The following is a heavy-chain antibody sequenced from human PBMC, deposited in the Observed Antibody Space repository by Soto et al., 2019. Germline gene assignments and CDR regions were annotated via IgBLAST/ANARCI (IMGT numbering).Heavy chain of an antibody. V-gene: IGHV3-13*01. D-gene: IGHD2-15*01. CDR1: GFTFSSHD. J-gene: IGHJ4*02. CDR3: ARRFCSTGSCRGIGFDY. Sequence: LRLSCAASGFTFSSHDMHWVRQATGEGLEWVSAIGSDGGTYYLGSVKGRFTISRENAKNSLYLQMNSLRVGDTALYYCARRFCSTGSCRGIGFDYWGQGXLVTVPS. CDR2: IGSDGGT.